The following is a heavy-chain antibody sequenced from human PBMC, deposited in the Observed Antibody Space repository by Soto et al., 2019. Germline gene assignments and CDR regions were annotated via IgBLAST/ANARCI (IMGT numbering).Heavy chain of an antibody. CDR1: GYTFNTYG. CDR3: ARDPHEFWTSYWFDP. CDR2: ISAYDGET. Sequence: ASVKVSCKTSGYTFNTYGINWVRQAPGQGLELMGWISAYDGETTYAEKFQGRVTLTTDTSTSTAYMELRSLRSDDTAIYYCARDPHEFWTSYWFDPWGQGTPVTVSS. J-gene: IGHJ5*02. D-gene: IGHD3-3*01. V-gene: IGHV1-18*01.